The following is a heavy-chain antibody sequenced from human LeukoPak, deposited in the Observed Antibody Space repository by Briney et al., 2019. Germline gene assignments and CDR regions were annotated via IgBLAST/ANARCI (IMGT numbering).Heavy chain of an antibody. V-gene: IGHV3-30*03. CDR1: GFTFSSYG. CDR3: ATPYGSGIKRDFDY. D-gene: IGHD3-10*01. J-gene: IGHJ4*02. Sequence: GGSLRLSCAAPGFTFSSYGMHWVRQAPGKGLEWVAVISYDGSNKYYADSVKGRFTISRDNSKNTLYLQMNSLRAEDTAVYYCATPYGSGIKRDFDYWGQGTLVTVSS. CDR2: ISYDGSNK.